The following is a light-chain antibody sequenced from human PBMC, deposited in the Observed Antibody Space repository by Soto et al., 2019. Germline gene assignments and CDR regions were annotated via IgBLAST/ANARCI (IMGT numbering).Light chain of an antibody. J-gene: IGKJ1*01. CDR1: QSVSNN. CDR2: DAS. Sequence: EIVLTQSPGTLSLSPGERATLSCRASQSVSNNYLAWYQQKPGQAPRLLIYDASNRATGVPARFSGSGSETEFTLTISSLQPEDFAIYYCHQYNNWPSWTFGQGTKVDIK. V-gene: IGKV3-15*01. CDR3: HQYNNWPSWT.